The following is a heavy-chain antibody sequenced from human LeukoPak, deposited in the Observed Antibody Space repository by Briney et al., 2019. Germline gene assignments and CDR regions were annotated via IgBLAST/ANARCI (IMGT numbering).Heavy chain of an antibody. CDR3: ARLTLYGSGLNY. V-gene: IGHV4-34*01. D-gene: IGHD3-10*01. CDR2: INRSGST. CDR1: GGSFSGYY. Sequence: PSETLSLTCAVYGGSFSGYYWSWIRQPPGKGLKWIGEINRSGSTNYNPSLKSRVTISVDTSKNQFSLKLSSVTAADTAVYYCARLTLYGSGLNYWGQGTLVTVSS. J-gene: IGHJ4*02.